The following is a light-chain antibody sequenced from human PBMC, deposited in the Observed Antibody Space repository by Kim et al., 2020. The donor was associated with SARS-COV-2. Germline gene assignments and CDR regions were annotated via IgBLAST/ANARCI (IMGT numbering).Light chain of an antibody. V-gene: IGKV3-11*01. J-gene: IGKJ4*01. CDR2: DAS. CDR3: QQRSNWPPLT. CDR1: QSVGSY. Sequence: SPGDRATLSCRASQSVGSYLAWYQQKPGQAPRLLIYDASNRATGIPARFSGTGSGTDFTLTISSLEPEDFAVYYCQQRSNWPPLTFGGGTKVEIK.